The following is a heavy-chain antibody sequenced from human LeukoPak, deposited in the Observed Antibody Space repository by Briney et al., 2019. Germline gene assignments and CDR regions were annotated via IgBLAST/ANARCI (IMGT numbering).Heavy chain of an antibody. Sequence: GASVKVSCKASGYAFTSLDINWVRQATGHGLEWMGWMNPNSGYTGSAQKFQGRLTMTRDTSISTAYMELTSLTSEDTAMYYCARVAGSADYWGQGTLVTVSS. CDR1: GYAFTSLD. D-gene: IGHD6-19*01. J-gene: IGHJ4*02. CDR2: MNPNSGYT. CDR3: ARVAGSADY. V-gene: IGHV1-8*01.